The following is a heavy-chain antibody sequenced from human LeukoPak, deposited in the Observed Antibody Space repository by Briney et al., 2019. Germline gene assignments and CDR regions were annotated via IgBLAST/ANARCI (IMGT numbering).Heavy chain of an antibody. Sequence: PSETLSLTCTVSGGSISSYYWSWIRQPAGKGLEWIGRIYTSGSTNYNPSLKSRVTMSVDTSKNQFSLKLSSVTAADTAVYYCARTYGSGSYRRFDPWGQGTLVTVSS. D-gene: IGHD3-10*01. J-gene: IGHJ5*02. CDR3: ARTYGSGSYRRFDP. V-gene: IGHV4-4*07. CDR2: IYTSGST. CDR1: GGSISSYY.